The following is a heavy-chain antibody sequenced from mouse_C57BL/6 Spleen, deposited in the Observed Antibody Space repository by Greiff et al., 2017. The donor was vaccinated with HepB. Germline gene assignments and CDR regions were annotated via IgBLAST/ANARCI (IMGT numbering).Heavy chain of an antibody. CDR1: GFNFKDYY. CDR2: IDPEDGET. CDR3: GRERLRVTTVAFAY. Sequence: VQLKQSGAELVKPGASVKLSCTASGFNFKDYYMHWVKQRTEQGLEWIGRIDPEDGETKYAPKFQGKATITADTSSNTDYLQLSSLTSEDTAVYYCGRERLRVTTVAFAYWGQGTLVTVSA. D-gene: IGHD1-1*01. V-gene: IGHV14-2*01. J-gene: IGHJ3*01.